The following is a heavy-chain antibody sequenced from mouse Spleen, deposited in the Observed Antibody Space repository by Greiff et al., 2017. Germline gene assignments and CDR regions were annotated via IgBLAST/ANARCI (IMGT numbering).Heavy chain of an antibody. Sequence: DVMLVESGGGLVKPGGSLKLSCAASGFTFSSYGMSWVRQTPEKRLEWVATISGGGSYTYYPDSVKGRFTISRDNAKNNLYLQMSSLRSEDTALYYCARQDYYGSSSYAMDYWGQGTSVTVSS. CDR2: ISGGGSYT. D-gene: IGHD1-1*01. J-gene: IGHJ4*01. V-gene: IGHV5-9-2*01. CDR1: GFTFSSYG. CDR3: ARQDYYGSSSYAMDY.